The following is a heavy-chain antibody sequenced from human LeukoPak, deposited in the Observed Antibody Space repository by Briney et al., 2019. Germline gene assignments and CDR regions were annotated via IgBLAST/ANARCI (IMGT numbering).Heavy chain of an antibody. V-gene: IGHV4-59*01. Sequence: SETLSLTCTVSGDSISSYYWSWIRQPPGKGLEWIGYIYYSGSTNYNPSLKSRVTISVDTSKNQFSLKLSSVTAADTAVYYCASVIAAAGAFDYWGQGTLVTVSS. CDR3: ASVIAAAGAFDY. D-gene: IGHD6-13*01. CDR2: IYYSGST. J-gene: IGHJ4*02. CDR1: GDSISSYY.